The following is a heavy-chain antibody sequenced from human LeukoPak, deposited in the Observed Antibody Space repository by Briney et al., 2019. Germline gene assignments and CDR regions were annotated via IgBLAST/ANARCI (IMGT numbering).Heavy chain of an antibody. CDR1: GYTFTSYG. J-gene: IGHJ5*02. Sequence: ASVKVSCKASGYTFTSYGISWVRQAPGQGLEWMGGIIPIFGTANYAQKFQGRVTITADKSTSTAYMELSSLRSEDTAVYYCARDYSNYDSWFDPWGQGTLVTVSS. D-gene: IGHD4-11*01. V-gene: IGHV1-69*06. CDR2: IIPIFGTA. CDR3: ARDYSNYDSWFDP.